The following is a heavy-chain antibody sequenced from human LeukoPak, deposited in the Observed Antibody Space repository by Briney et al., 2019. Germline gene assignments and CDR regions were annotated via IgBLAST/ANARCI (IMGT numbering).Heavy chain of an antibody. V-gene: IGHV4-59*01. CDR1: GGSISSYY. CDR3: ARDSGPWYFDL. J-gene: IGHJ2*01. CDR2: IYYSGST. Sequence: PSETLSLTCTVSGGSISSYYWSWIRQPPGKGLEWIGYIYYSGSTNYNPSLKSRVSISVDTSKNQFSLKLSSVTAADTAVYYCARDSGPWYFDLWGRGTLVTVSS.